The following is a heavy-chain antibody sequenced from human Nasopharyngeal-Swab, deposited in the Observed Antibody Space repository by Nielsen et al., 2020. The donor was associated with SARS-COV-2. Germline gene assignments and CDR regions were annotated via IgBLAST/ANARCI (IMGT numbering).Heavy chain of an antibody. J-gene: IGHJ3*02. CDR1: GYSFTSYR. CDR3: ARHSSPRRYGAFDI. D-gene: IGHD5-18*01. Sequence: GESPNTPRQGSGYSFTSYRIGWVRQMPGKGLEWMGIIYPGDSDTRYSPSFQGQVTISADKSISTAYLQWSSLKASDTAMYYCARHSSPRRYGAFDIWGQGTMVTVSS. V-gene: IGHV5-51*01. CDR2: IYPGDSDT.